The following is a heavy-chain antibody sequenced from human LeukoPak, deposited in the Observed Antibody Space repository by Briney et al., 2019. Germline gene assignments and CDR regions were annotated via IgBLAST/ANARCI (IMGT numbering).Heavy chain of an antibody. J-gene: IGHJ4*02. CDR1: GGSISSGSYY. Sequence: SQTLSLTCTVSGGSISSGSYYWSWIRQPAGKGLEWIVRIYTSGSTNYNPSLKSRVTISVDTSKNQFSLKLSSVTAADTAVYYCARGGRTYYDFWSGYGFDYWGQGTLVTVSS. CDR3: ARGGRTYYDFWSGYGFDY. D-gene: IGHD3-3*01. CDR2: IYTSGST. V-gene: IGHV4-61*02.